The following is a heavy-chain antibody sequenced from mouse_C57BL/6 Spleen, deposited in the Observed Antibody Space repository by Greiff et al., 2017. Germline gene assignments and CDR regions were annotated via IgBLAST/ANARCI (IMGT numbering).Heavy chain of an antibody. V-gene: IGHV1-69*01. CDR1: GYTFTSYW. Sequence: QVQLQQPGAELVMPGASVKLSCKASGYTFTSYWMHWVKQRPGQGLEWIGEIDPSDSYTNYNQKFKGKSTLTVDKSSSTAYMQLSSLTSEDSAVYYCARGRKEDAMDDWGQGTSVTVSS. CDR2: IDPSDSYT. CDR3: ARGRKEDAMDD. J-gene: IGHJ4*01.